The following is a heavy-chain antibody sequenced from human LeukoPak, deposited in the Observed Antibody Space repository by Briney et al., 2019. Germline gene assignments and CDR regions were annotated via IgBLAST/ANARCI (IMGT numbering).Heavy chain of an antibody. CDR1: GFTFSNYS. CDR2: ISSSSSYI. V-gene: IGHV3-21*01. D-gene: IGHD4-17*01. J-gene: IGHJ3*02. Sequence: GGSLRLSCAASGFTFSNYSMNWVRQAPGKGLEWVSFISSSSSYIYYADSLKGRFTISRDNAKNSLYLQMNSLRAEDTAVYYCASHYGDYRKAFDIWGQGTMVTVSS. CDR3: ASHYGDYRKAFDI.